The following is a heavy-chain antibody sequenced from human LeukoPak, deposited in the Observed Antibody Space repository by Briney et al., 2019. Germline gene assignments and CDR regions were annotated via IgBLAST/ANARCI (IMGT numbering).Heavy chain of an antibody. CDR3: ARYRVITNDYFDS. Sequence: GGSLRLSCAASGFTFGDYYMTWIRQAPGKGLEWVSYISNSGNTIKEADSVKGRFTISRDNAQNSLFLQMKSLRAEDTAVYYCARYRVITNDYFDSWGQGNLVTVSS. CDR2: ISNSGNTI. V-gene: IGHV3-11*01. D-gene: IGHD3-16*01. CDR1: GFTFGDYY. J-gene: IGHJ4*02.